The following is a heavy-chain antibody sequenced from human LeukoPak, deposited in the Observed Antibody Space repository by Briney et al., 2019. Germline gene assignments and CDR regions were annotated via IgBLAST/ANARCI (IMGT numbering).Heavy chain of an antibody. D-gene: IGHD2-2*02. CDR3: AGVPAAIHDYYYYMDV. CDR2: FYTSGST. Sequence: SETLSLTCTVSGGSISSYYWSWIRQPAGKGLEWIGRFYTSGSTNYNPSLKSRVTMSVDTSKNQFSLKLSSVTAADTAVYYCAGVPAAIHDYYYYMDVWGKGTTVTVSS. V-gene: IGHV4-4*07. CDR1: GGSISSYY. J-gene: IGHJ6*03.